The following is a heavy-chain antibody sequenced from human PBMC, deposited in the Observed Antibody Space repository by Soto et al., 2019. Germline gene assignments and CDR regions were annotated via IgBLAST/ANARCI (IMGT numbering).Heavy chain of an antibody. Sequence: QVHLEESGGDVVQPGRSLRLSCAASGLTFSNYAMHWVRQAPGKGLEWVAFISYDGTNRCYPDSVKGRFTISRDNSKNTVYLQMNSLKTEDTAVYYCARESSSTVTTGGGGSAKDYWGQGTLVTVSS. V-gene: IGHV3-30-3*01. D-gene: IGHD4-17*01. CDR1: GLTFSNYA. CDR3: ARESSSTVTTGGGGSAKDY. J-gene: IGHJ4*02. CDR2: ISYDGTNR.